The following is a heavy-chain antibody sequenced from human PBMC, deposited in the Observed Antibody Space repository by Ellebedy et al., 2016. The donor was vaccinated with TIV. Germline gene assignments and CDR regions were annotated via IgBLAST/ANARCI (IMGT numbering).Heavy chain of an antibody. V-gene: IGHV3-7*03. J-gene: IGHJ4*02. CDR1: GFTFSNYW. Sequence: GESLKISCAASGFTFSNYWMTWVRQAPGKGPECVANIKQDGSEKYYVDSVKGRFTISRDNAKNSLYLQMNSLRAEDTAVYFSARSRGVSYWGQGTLVTVSS. CDR2: IKQDGSEK. CDR3: ARSRGVSY. D-gene: IGHD2-8*01.